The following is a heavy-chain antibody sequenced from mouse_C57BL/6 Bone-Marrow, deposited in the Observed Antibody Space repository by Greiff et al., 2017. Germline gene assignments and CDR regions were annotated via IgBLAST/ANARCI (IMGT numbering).Heavy chain of an antibody. CDR1: GFTFSDYY. D-gene: IGHD2-4*01. CDR3: ARADYDYDGYAMDY. J-gene: IGHJ4*01. V-gene: IGHV5-16*01. CDR2: INYDGSST. Sequence: DVQLQESEGGLVQPGSSMKLSCTASGFTFSDYYMAWVRQVPEKGLEWVANINYDGSSTYYLDSLKSRFIISRDNAKNILYLQMSSLKSEDTATYYCARADYDYDGYAMDYWGQGTSVTVSS.